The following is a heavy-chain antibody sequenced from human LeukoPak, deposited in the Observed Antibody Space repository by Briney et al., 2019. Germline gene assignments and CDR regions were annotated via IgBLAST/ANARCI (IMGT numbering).Heavy chain of an antibody. Sequence: GRSLRLSCAASGFTFSSYAMHWVRQAPGKGLEWVAVISYDGSNKYYADSVKGRFTISRDNSKNTLYLQMNSLRAEDTAVYYCARDLYSYGFFDYWGQGTLVTVSS. CDR3: ARDLYSYGFFDY. D-gene: IGHD5-18*01. J-gene: IGHJ4*02. CDR2: ISYDGSNK. V-gene: IGHV3-30-3*01. CDR1: GFTFSSYA.